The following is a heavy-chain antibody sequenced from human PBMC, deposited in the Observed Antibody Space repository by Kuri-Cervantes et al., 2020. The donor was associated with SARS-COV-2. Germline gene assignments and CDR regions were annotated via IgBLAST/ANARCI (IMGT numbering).Heavy chain of an antibody. J-gene: IGHJ4*02. CDR3: ATGSTSGWYRRDFDF. D-gene: IGHD6-19*01. Sequence: GESLKISCAAPGFTFSNAWMSWVRQTPGKGLEWIGRFKSKAAGGTTVYAAPVQGRFTMSRDDSRNTLYLQMNSLKTEDTAVYYCATGSTSGWYRRDFDFWGLGTLVTVSS. CDR1: GFTFSNAW. CDR2: FKSKAAGGTT. V-gene: IGHV3-15*01.